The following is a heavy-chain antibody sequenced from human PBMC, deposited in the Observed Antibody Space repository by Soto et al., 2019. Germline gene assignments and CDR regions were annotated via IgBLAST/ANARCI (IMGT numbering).Heavy chain of an antibody. Sequence: SETLSLTCTVSGGSISSYYWSWIRQPPGKGLEWMGYIYYSGSTNYNPSLKSRVTISVDTSKNQFSLKLSSVTAADTAVYYCARDRTGTTGFDYWGQGTLVTVSS. J-gene: IGHJ4*02. CDR3: ARDRTGTTGFDY. CDR2: IYYSGST. CDR1: GGSISSYY. V-gene: IGHV4-59*01. D-gene: IGHD1-7*01.